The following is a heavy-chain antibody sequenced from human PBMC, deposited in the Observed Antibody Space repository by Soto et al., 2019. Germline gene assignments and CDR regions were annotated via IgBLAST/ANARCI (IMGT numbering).Heavy chain of an antibody. CDR3: ATLSNYYDSSGQIGSFDY. Sequence: QVQLVQSGAEVKKPGASVKVSCKASGYTFTGYYMHWVRQAPGQGLEWMGWINPNSGGTNYAQKLQGWVTMTRDTSISTAYMELSRLRSDHTAVYYCATLSNYYDSSGQIGSFDYWGQGTLVTVSS. J-gene: IGHJ4*02. V-gene: IGHV1-2*04. D-gene: IGHD3-22*01. CDR1: GYTFTGYY. CDR2: INPNSGGT.